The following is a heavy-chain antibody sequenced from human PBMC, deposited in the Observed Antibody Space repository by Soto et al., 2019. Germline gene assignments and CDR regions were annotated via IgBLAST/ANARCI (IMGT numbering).Heavy chain of an antibody. CDR3: ARDRGYGSGSPSCMDV. D-gene: IGHD3-10*01. J-gene: IGHJ6*02. CDR1: GGSISSGGYY. V-gene: IGHV4-31*03. Sequence: QVQLQESGPGLVKPSQTLSRTCTVSGGSISSGGYYWSWIRQHPGKGLEWIGYIYYSGSTYYNPFLKSRVTISVDTSKNQFSLKLSSVTAADTAVYYCARDRGYGSGSPSCMDVWGQGTTVTVSS. CDR2: IYYSGST.